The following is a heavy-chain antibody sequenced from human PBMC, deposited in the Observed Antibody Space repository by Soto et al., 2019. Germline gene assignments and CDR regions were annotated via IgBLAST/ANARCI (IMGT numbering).Heavy chain of an antibody. D-gene: IGHD3-22*01. CDR1: GGSISSSNW. CDR3: ARDGGGYYDSSGYLRPDAFDI. CDR2: IYHSGST. V-gene: IGHV4-4*02. Sequence: SETLSLTCAVSGGSISSSNWWSWVRQPPGKGLEWIGEIYHSGSTNYNPSLKSRVTISVDKSKNQFSLKLSSVTAADTAVYYCARDGGGYYDSSGYLRPDAFDIWGQGTMVTVSS. J-gene: IGHJ3*02.